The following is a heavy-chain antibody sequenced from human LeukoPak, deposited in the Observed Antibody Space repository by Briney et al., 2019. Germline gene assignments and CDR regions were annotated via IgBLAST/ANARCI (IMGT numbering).Heavy chain of an antibody. CDR2: FDPEDGET. D-gene: IGHD2-2*02. J-gene: IGHJ4*02. V-gene: IGHV1-24*01. CDR1: GYTLTELS. Sequence: ASVKVSCKVSGYTLTELSMHWVRQAPGKGLEWMGGFDPEDGETIYAQKFQGRVTMTEDTSTDTAYMELSSLRSEDTAVYYCATLIPAAISTDYWGQGTLVTVSS. CDR3: ATLIPAAISTDY.